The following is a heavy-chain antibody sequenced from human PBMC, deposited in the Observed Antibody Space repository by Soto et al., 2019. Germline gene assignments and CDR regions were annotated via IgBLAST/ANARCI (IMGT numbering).Heavy chain of an antibody. V-gene: IGHV3-7*01. D-gene: IGHD3-9*01. CDR2: IKQDGSEK. CDR1: GFTFSSYW. J-gene: IGHJ4*02. Sequence: GGSLRLSCAASGFTFSSYWMSWVRQAPGKGLEWVANIKQDGSEKYYVDSVKGRFTISRDNAKNSLYLQMNSLRAEDTAVYYCARCGVGYYDILTGYYAYWGQGTLVTVSS. CDR3: ARCGVGYYDILTGYYAY.